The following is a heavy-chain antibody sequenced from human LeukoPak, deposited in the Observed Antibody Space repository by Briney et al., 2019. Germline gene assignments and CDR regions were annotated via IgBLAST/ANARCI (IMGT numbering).Heavy chain of an antibody. Sequence: PSETLSLTCTVSGGSISSYHWSWIRQSPGKGLEWMGYIQYSGSTNRNPSLKSRVTISVDTSKNQFSLKLSSVTAADTAVYYCASQIYDSSGYYFDKRGQGTLVTVSS. CDR2: IQYSGST. CDR1: GGSISSYH. J-gene: IGHJ4*02. V-gene: IGHV4-59*08. D-gene: IGHD3-22*01. CDR3: ASQIYDSSGYYFDK.